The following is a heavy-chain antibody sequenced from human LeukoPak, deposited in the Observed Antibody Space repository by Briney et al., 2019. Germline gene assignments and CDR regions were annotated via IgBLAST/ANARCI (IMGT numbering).Heavy chain of an antibody. CDR2: INHSGST. D-gene: IGHD3-16*02. CDR3: AGRRYNYVWGSYRQTPIDY. CDR1: GGSFSGYY. V-gene: IGHV4-34*01. J-gene: IGHJ4*02. Sequence: SETLSLTCGVYGGSFSGYYWSWIRQPPGKGLEWIGEINHSGSTNYNPSLKSRVTMSVDTSKNQFSLKLSSVTAADTAVYYCAGRRYNYVWGSYRQTPIDYWGQGTLVTVAS.